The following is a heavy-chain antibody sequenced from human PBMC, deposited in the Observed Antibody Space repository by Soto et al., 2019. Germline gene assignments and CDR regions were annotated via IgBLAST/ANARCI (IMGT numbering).Heavy chain of an antibody. Sequence: QVQLVQSGAEVRRPGSSVKVSCKASGGTLGSNAISWVRQAHGQGLEWMGNIIPIFGTINNAQKFQGRVTITADESTNTAYMELSSLRSEDSAVYYCAREGYTFGPGEVRGAFDIWGQGTMVTVSS. V-gene: IGHV1-69*15. CDR1: GGTLGSNA. J-gene: IGHJ3*02. CDR2: IIPIFGTI. CDR3: AREGYTFGPGEVRGAFDI. D-gene: IGHD1-1*01.